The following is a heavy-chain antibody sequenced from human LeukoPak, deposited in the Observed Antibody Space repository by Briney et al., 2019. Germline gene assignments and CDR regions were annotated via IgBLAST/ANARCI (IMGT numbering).Heavy chain of an antibody. Sequence: ASVKVSCKASGGTFSSYAFSWVRQATGQGLEWMGWMNPNSGNTGYAQKFQGRVTMTRNTSISTAYMELSSLRSEDTAVYYCARGLLVGGSGSEHDYWGQGTLVTVSS. CDR2: MNPNSGNT. J-gene: IGHJ4*02. V-gene: IGHV1-8*02. CDR1: GGTFSSYA. CDR3: ARGLLVGGSGSEHDY. D-gene: IGHD3-10*01.